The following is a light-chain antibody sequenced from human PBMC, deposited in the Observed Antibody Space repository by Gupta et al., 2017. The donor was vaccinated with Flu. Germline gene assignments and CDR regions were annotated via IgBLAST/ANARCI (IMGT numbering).Light chain of an antibody. CDR3: SSYTSSSTVV. CDR1: SSDVGGYNY. CDR2: EVS. J-gene: IGLJ2*01. Sequence: QSPLTQPPSVSASPGPSITISCTGTSSDVGGYNYVSWYQQHPGKAPKLMIYEVSKRPSGVSNRFSGSKSSNTASLTISGLQAEDEADYYCSSYTSSSTVVFGGGTKLTVL. V-gene: IGLV2-14*01.